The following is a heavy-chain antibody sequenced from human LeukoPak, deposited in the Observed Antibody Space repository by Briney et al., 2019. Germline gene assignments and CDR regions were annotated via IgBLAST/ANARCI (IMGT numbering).Heavy chain of an antibody. CDR2: ISGSGGST. Sequence: TGGSLRLSCAASGFTFSSYVMSWVRQAPGKGLEWVSAISGSGGSTYYADSVKGRFTISRDNSKNTLYLQMNSLRAEDTAVYYCAKDYDILTGSPYYFDYWGQGTLVTVSS. CDR3: AKDYDILTGSPYYFDY. V-gene: IGHV3-23*01. CDR1: GFTFSSYV. J-gene: IGHJ4*02. D-gene: IGHD3-9*01.